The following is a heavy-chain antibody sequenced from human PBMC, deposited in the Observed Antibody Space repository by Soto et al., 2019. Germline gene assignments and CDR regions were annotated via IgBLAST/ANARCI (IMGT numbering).Heavy chain of an antibody. CDR1: GFTFSDYY. V-gene: IGHV3-11*01. J-gene: IGHJ6*03. D-gene: IGHD3-3*01. Sequence: GGSLRLSCAASGFTFSDYYMSWIRQAPGKGLEWVSYISSSGGTIYYADSVKGRFTISRDNAKNSLYLQMNSLRAEDTAVYYCARTPNYDFWSGYPYYYYYMDVWGKGTTVTVSS. CDR3: ARTPNYDFWSGYPYYYYYMDV. CDR2: ISSSGGTI.